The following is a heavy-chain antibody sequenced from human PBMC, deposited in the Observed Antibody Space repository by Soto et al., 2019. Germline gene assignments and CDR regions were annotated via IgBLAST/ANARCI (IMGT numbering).Heavy chain of an antibody. V-gene: IGHV4-30-2*01. Sequence: PSETLSLTCAVSGGSISSGAYSWSWIRQPPGKGLEWVGYNHHGGTTCYSPSLKSRVSISVDRSKNQFSLRLSSVTAADTALYYCAVFLDVGSVRSDHWGQGTLVTVSS. CDR2: NHHGGTT. J-gene: IGHJ4*02. D-gene: IGHD3-10*01. CDR1: GGSISSGAYS. CDR3: AVFLDVGSVRSDH.